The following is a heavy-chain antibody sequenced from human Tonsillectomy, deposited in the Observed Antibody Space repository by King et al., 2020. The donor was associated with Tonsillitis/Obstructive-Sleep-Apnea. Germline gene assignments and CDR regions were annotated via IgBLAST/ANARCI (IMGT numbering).Heavy chain of an antibody. J-gene: IGHJ4*02. Sequence: QLVQSGGGLVQSGGSLRLSCAASGFTISSYWMSWVRQAPGKGLEWVANIKQDGSEKHYVDSVKGRFTISRDNAKNSLYLQLNSLRAEDTAVYYCAREGGHGMGFYYWGQGTLVTDSS. D-gene: IGHD3-16*01. CDR1: GFTISSYW. CDR2: IKQDGSEK. CDR3: AREGGHGMGFYY. V-gene: IGHV3-7*01.